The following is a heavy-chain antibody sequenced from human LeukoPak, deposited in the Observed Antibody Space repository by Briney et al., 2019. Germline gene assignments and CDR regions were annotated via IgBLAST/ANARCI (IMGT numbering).Heavy chain of an antibody. D-gene: IGHD1-26*01. CDR2: INPSGGST. CDR3: ARDRSPPQYSGSHGGAFDI. Sequence: GASVKVSCKASGYTFTSYYMHWVRQAPGQGLGWMGIINPSGGSTSYAQKFQGRVTMTRDTSTSTVYMELSSLRSEDTAVYYCARDRSPPQYSGSHGGAFDIWGQGTMVTVSS. CDR1: GYTFTSYY. V-gene: IGHV1-46*01. J-gene: IGHJ3*02.